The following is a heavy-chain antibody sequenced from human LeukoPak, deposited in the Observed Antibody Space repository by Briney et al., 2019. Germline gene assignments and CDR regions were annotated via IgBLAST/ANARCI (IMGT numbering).Heavy chain of an antibody. D-gene: IGHD2-21*02. J-gene: IGHJ5*02. V-gene: IGHV3-74*01. CDR2: IVSDGSTT. CDR3: ARAKNPYCGGDCRWFDP. Sequence: GGSLRLSCAASGFTFSTYWMHWVRQAPGKGLVWVSRIVSDGSTTTYADSVKGRFTISRDNAKNSLYLQMNSLRDEDTAVYYCARAKNPYCGGDCRWFDPWGQGTLVTVSS. CDR1: GFTFSTYW.